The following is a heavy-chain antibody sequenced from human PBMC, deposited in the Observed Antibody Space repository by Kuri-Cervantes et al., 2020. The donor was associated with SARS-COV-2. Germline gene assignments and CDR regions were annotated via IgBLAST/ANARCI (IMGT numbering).Heavy chain of an antibody. CDR3: AKSGYSSGWFHRSHFDY. V-gene: IGHV3-9*01. D-gene: IGHD6-19*01. CDR1: GFTFDDYA. CDR2: ISWNSGSI. J-gene: IGHJ4*02. Sequence: SLKISCAASGFTFDDYAMHWVRQAPGKGLEWVSGISWNSGSIGYADSVKGRFTISRDNSKNTLYLQMNSLRAEDTAVYYCAKSGYSSGWFHRSHFDYWGQGTLVTVSS.